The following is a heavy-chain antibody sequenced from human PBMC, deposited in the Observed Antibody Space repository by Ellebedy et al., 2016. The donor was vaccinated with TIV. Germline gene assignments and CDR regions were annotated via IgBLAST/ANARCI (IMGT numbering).Heavy chain of an antibody. Sequence: MPSETLSLTCTVSGGPISSGDYYWSWIRPPPGKDLEWMGYFYYSGNTYNNPPLKSRVTISVDTSTHQFSLKLSSVTGADTAVYYCARGGDGYIHYWGPGTLVTVSS. CDR1: GGPISSGDYY. J-gene: IGHJ4*02. CDR2: FYYSGNT. D-gene: IGHD5-24*01. CDR3: ARGGDGYIHY. V-gene: IGHV4-30-4*01.